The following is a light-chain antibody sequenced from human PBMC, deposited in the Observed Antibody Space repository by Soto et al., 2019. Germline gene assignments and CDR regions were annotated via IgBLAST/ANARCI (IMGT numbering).Light chain of an antibody. CDR2: HAY. CDR3: QQYNSYPWT. CDR1: QSISSW. Sequence: DIQITQALSSLSTSVGDRVTRTCRASQSISSWLAWYQQKPGKAPKLLIYHAYSLESGVPSRFSGSESGTEFTLTINSLQPDDFATYYCQQYNSYPWTFGQGTKVDIK. J-gene: IGKJ1*01. V-gene: IGKV1-5*01.